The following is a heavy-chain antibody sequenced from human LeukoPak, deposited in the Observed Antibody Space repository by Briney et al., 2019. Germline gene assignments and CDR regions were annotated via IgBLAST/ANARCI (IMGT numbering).Heavy chain of an antibody. CDR2: IYTSGST. V-gene: IGHV4-4*07. CDR3: ARGRFGGTSFDY. Sequence: SETLSLTCTVSGGSISSYYWSWLRQPAGKGLEWIGRIYTSGSTNYNPPLKSRVTMSVDTSKNQFSLKLSSVTAADTAVYYCARGRFGGTSFDYWGQGTLVTVSS. CDR1: GGSISSYY. J-gene: IGHJ4*02. D-gene: IGHD3-10*01.